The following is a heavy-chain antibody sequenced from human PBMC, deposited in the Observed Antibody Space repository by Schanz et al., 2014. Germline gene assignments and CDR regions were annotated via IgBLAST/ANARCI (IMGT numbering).Heavy chain of an antibody. J-gene: IGHJ4*02. CDR1: GDTFRSYT. CDR3: VRELSGGTFDY. Sequence: QLLLVQSGAEVKKPGSSVKVSCKASGDTFRSYTINWVRHAPGQGLEWMGRINPDSGGTNYAQKFQGRVTMTRDTSSTTAYMELNSLRSDDTAVYYCVRELSGGTFDYWGQGALVTVSS. CDR2: INPDSGGT. V-gene: IGHV1-2*02. D-gene: IGHD1-1*01.